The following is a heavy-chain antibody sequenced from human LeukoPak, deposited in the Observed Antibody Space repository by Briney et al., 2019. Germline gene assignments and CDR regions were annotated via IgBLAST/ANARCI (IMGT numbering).Heavy chain of an antibody. J-gene: IGHJ4*02. CDR2: LYYSGST. D-gene: IGHD6-19*01. Sequence: SETLSLTCTVSGGSISSYYWIWIRQPPGKGLEWIGYLYYSGSTNYNPSLKSRFTISIDTSKNQFSLRLSSVTAADTAVYYCARGYSSGRVDYWGQGTLVTVSS. CDR3: ARGYSSGRVDY. CDR1: GGSISSYY. V-gene: IGHV4-59*01.